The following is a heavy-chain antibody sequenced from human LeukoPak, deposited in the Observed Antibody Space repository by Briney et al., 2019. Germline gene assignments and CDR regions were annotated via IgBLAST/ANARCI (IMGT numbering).Heavy chain of an antibody. Sequence: GGSLRLSCAASGFTFSSYSMNWVRQAPGKGLEWVSYISSSSSTIYYADSVKGRFTISRDNAKNSLYLQMNSLRAEDTAVYYCARDPPTRFGELGYYFDYWGQGTLVTVSS. D-gene: IGHD3-10*01. J-gene: IGHJ4*02. V-gene: IGHV3-48*04. CDR2: ISSSSSTI. CDR1: GFTFSSYS. CDR3: ARDPPTRFGELGYYFDY.